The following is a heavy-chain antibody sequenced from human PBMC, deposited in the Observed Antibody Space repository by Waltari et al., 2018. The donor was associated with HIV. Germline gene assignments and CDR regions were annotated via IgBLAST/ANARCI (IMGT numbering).Heavy chain of an antibody. Sequence: QIHLVQSGAEVKKPGASVKVSCKASGYTFRDYGISWVRQAPGQGLEWMGWISGLSEERRNYAQKLQGRVTLSTDTSTTTAYMELRSLRSDDTAIYYCARGSLLRNWLDPWGQGTLVTVSS. CDR2: ISGLSEERR. CDR1: GYTFRDYG. CDR3: ARGSLLRNWLDP. V-gene: IGHV1-18*01. J-gene: IGHJ5*02. D-gene: IGHD3-22*01.